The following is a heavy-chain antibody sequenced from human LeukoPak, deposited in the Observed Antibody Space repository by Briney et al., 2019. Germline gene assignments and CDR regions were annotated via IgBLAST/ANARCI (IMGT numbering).Heavy chain of an antibody. V-gene: IGHV3-30*18. CDR2: IAYDGSNK. CDR1: GFTFSSYG. CDR3: AKLSASGSYFPLRFYYFDY. Sequence: GSLRLSCAASGFTFSSYGMHWVRQAPGKGLEWVAVIAYDGSNKYYADSVKGRFTISRDNSKNTLYLQMNSLRAEDTAVYYCAKLSASGSYFPLRFYYFDYWGQGTLVTVSS. J-gene: IGHJ4*02. D-gene: IGHD1-26*01.